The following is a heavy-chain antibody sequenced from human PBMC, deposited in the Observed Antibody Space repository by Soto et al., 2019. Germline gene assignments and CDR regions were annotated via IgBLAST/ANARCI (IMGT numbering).Heavy chain of an antibody. CDR3: ARVYGGTVKGYFDH. Sequence: QVQLVESGGGVVQPGRSLRLSCAASGFTFSSYAMHWVRQAPGKGLEWVAVISYDGSNKDYAEYVKGRFTIARDNSKNTLYLHMNCMRAEDTAVYYCARVYGGTVKGYFDHWGQGTLVTVSS. J-gene: IGHJ4*02. CDR1: GFTFSSYA. V-gene: IGHV3-30-3*01. D-gene: IGHD2-15*01. CDR2: ISYDGSNK.